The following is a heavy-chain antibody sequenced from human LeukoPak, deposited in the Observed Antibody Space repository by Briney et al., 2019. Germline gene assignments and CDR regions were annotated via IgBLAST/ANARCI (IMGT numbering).Heavy chain of an antibody. J-gene: IGHJ6*02. D-gene: IGHD3-10*01. V-gene: IGHV3-33*01. CDR1: GFTFSSYG. CDR2: IWYDGSNK. Sequence: PGGSLRLSCAAPGFTFSSYGMHWVRQAPGKGLEWVAVIWYDGSNKYYADSVKGRFTISRDNSKNTLYLQMNSLRAEDTAVYYCARGGDLEVSGAYYYYYGMDVWGQGTTVTVSS. CDR3: ARGGDLEVSGAYYYYYGMDV.